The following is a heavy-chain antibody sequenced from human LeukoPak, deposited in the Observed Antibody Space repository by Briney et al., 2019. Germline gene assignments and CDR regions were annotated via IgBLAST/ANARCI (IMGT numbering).Heavy chain of an antibody. CDR2: VSRFGDGT. D-gene: IGHD2/OR15-2a*01. V-gene: IGHV3-23*01. Sequence: GGSLRLSCAASGFTFSGFAMSWVRQAPGKGLEWVSSVSRFGDGTFYADSVRGRFTISRDNSKNTLYLQMNSLRAEDTAVYYCASHSVGVLPIAAFDYWGQGTLVTVSS. CDR1: GFTFSGFA. CDR3: ASHSVGVLPIAAFDY. J-gene: IGHJ4*02.